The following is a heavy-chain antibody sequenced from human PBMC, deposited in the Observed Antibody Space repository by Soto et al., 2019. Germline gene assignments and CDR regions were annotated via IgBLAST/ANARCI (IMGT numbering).Heavy chain of an antibody. CDR2: ISSSSSYI. Sequence: PGGSLRLSCAASGFTFSSYSMNWVRQAPGKGLEWVSSISSSSSYIYYADSVKGRFTISRDNAKNSLYLQMNSLSAEVTAVYYCARDFSWTKCQLVYYYYGMDVWGQGTTVTVSS. CDR1: GFTFSSYS. J-gene: IGHJ6*02. CDR3: ARDFSWTKCQLVYYYYGMDV. V-gene: IGHV3-21*01. D-gene: IGHD6-6*01.